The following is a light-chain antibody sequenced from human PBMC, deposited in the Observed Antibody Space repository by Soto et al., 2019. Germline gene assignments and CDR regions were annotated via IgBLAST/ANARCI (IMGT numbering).Light chain of an antibody. CDR1: QSISSY. J-gene: IGKJ2*01. V-gene: IGKV1-39*01. CDR3: QQSYSTPPT. CDR2: AAS. Sequence: DIQMTQSPSSLSASVGDRVTITCRASQSISSYLNWYQQKPGKAPKLLIYAASSLQSVVPSRFSGSGSGTDFTLSISSLQPEDVATYYCQQSYSTPPTFGQGTKLEIK.